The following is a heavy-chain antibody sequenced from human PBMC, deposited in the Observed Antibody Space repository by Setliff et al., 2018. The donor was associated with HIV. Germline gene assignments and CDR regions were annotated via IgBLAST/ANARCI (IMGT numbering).Heavy chain of an antibody. CDR1: GYTFSYA. V-gene: IGHV1-3*01. CDR2: INAGNGNT. D-gene: IGHD2-21*02. J-gene: IGHJ6*02. CDR3: ASIDCGGDCYSYNYYAMDV. Sequence: GASVKVSCKASGYTFSYAMHWVRQAPGQRLEWMGWINAGNGNTKYSQKFQGRATITRDTSASKAYMELSSLRSEDTAVYYCASIDCGGDCYSYNYYAMDVWGQGTTVTVSS.